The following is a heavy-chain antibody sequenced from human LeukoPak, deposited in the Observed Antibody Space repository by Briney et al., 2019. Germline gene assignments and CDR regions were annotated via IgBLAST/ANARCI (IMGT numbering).Heavy chain of an antibody. D-gene: IGHD3-10*01. J-gene: IGHJ4*02. CDR3: ARTMVRGVIITWLFDY. CDR2: IIPIFGTA. CDR1: GGTFSSYA. V-gene: IGHV1-69*13. Sequence: GASVKVSCKASGGTFSSYAVSWVRQAPGQGLEWMGGIIPIFGTANYAQKFQGRVTITADESTSTAYMELSSLRSEDTAVYYCARTMVRGVIITWLFDYWGQGTLVTVSS.